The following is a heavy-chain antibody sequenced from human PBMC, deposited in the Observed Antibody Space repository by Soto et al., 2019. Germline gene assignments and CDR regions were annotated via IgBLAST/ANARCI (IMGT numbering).Heavy chain of an antibody. V-gene: IGHV1-69*13. Sequence: SVKRCCQECGATYGSCSMSWLRQAPGQGHERMGGIIRIFGTANYAQKFQGRVPITADESTSTGYMELSSLRSEDTAVYYCARDIVVVVATGYYYYGMDVWGQGTTVTGSS. J-gene: IGHJ6*02. CDR3: ARDIVVVVATGYYYYGMDV. CDR2: IIRIFGTA. D-gene: IGHD2-15*01. CDR1: GATYGSCS.